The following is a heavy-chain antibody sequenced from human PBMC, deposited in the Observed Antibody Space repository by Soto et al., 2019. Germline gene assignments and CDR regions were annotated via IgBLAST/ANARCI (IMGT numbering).Heavy chain of an antibody. CDR2: IYNSGIT. Sequence: PSETLSLTCTVSGVSISSGGYYWSWIRQPPGKGLEWIGYIYNSGITNYNPSLNSRVIISVDTSKNLFSLKLTSLTAADTAVYYCARAGAYDISWYYFDYWGQGTLVTVSS. CDR1: GVSISSGGYY. CDR3: ARAGAYDISWYYFDY. D-gene: IGHD6-13*01. V-gene: IGHV4-61*08. J-gene: IGHJ4*02.